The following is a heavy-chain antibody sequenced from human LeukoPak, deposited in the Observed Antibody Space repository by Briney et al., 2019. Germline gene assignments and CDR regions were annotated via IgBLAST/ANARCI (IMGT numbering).Heavy chain of an antibody. V-gene: IGHV3-23*01. Sequence: GGSLRLSCAASGFTFSSYAMSWVRQAPGKGLEWVSAISGSGGSTYYADPVKGRFTISRDNSKNTLYLQMNSLRAEDTAVYYCARSGQSGLRFLEWLAPAGHWFDPWGQGTLVTVSS. CDR2: ISGSGGST. CDR3: ARSGQSGLRFLEWLAPAGHWFDP. D-gene: IGHD3-3*01. CDR1: GFTFSSYA. J-gene: IGHJ5*02.